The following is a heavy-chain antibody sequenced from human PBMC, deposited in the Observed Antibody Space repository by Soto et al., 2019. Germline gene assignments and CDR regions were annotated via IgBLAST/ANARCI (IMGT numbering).Heavy chain of an antibody. CDR2: INHSGST. J-gene: IGHJ4*02. D-gene: IGHD3-16*02. CDR1: GGSFSGYY. CDR3: ARAAKGGVIVVDY. V-gene: IGHV4-34*01. Sequence: QVQLQQWGAGLLKPSETLSLTCAVYGGSFSGYYWSWIRQPPGKGLEWIGEINHSGSTNYNPSLKSRVTISVDTSKNQFSLKLSSVTAADTAVYYCARAAKGGVIVVDYWGQGTRVTVSS.